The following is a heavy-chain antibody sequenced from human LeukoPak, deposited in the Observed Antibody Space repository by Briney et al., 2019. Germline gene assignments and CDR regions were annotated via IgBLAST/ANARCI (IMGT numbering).Heavy chain of an antibody. CDR3: ARGGRWELPRPYAFDI. CDR1: GYTFTSYG. Sequence: ASVKVSCKASGYTFTSYGISWVRQAPGQGLEWMGWISAYNGHTNYAQKLQGRATMTTDTSTSTAYMELRSLRSDDTADYYCARGGRWELPRPYAFDIWGQGTMVTVSS. D-gene: IGHD1-26*01. J-gene: IGHJ3*02. CDR2: ISAYNGHT. V-gene: IGHV1-18*01.